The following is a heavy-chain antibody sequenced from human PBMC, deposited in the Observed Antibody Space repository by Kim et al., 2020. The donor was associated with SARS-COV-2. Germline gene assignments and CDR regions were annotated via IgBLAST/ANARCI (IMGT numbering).Heavy chain of an antibody. Sequence: GESLKISCKGSGFSFTNYWIDWVRQMPGKGLEWMGIIYPSNSDTRYSPSLQGQVTISADKSISTAYLQWSSLKASDTAMYYCARRPRGVVRDNDAIDIWGQGTMVTVSS. V-gene: IGHV5-51*01. D-gene: IGHD2-15*01. CDR3: ARRPRGVVRDNDAIDI. CDR1: GFSFTNYW. CDR2: IYPSNSDT. J-gene: IGHJ3*02.